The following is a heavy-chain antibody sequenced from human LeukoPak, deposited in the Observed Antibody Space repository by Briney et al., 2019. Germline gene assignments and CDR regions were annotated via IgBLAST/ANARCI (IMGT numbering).Heavy chain of an antibody. CDR2: IYYSGSA. CDR1: GGSISSGGYY. V-gene: IGHV4-39*01. J-gene: IGHJ5*02. D-gene: IGHD6-19*01. CDR3: ARQYSSGWPWFDP. Sequence: SETLSLTCTVSGGSISSGGYYWGWIRQPPGKGLGWIGSIYYSGSAYYNPSLKSRVTISAHTSKNQFSLKLSSVTAADAAVYNCARQYSSGWPWFDPWGQGTLVTVSS.